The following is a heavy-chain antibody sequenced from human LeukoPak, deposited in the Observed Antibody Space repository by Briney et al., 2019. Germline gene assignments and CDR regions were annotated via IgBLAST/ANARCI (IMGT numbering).Heavy chain of an antibody. D-gene: IGHD3-10*01. Sequence: SQTLSLTCTVSGGSISSGDYYWSWIRQPPGKGLEWIGYIYYSGSTYYNPSLKSRVTISVDTSKNQFSLKLSSVTAADTAVYYCARVAPPDYGSGSNGAFDIWGQGTMVTVSS. J-gene: IGHJ3*02. V-gene: IGHV4-30-4*01. CDR2: IYYSGST. CDR3: ARVAPPDYGSGSNGAFDI. CDR1: GGSISSGDYY.